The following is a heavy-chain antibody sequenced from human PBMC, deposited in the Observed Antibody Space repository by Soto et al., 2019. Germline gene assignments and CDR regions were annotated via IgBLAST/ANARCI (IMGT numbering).Heavy chain of an antibody. J-gene: IGHJ4*02. D-gene: IGHD3-22*01. CDR1: GGTFSSYA. V-gene: IGHV1-69*01. Sequence: QVQLVQSGAEVKKPGSSVKVSCKACGGTFSSYAISWVRQAPGQGLEWMGGIIPIFGTANYAQKFQGRVTITADESTSTAYMDLSSLRSEDTAVYYCARDSYSYDSRGYQPFDYWGQGTLVTVSP. CDR3: ARDSYSYDSRGYQPFDY. CDR2: IIPIFGTA.